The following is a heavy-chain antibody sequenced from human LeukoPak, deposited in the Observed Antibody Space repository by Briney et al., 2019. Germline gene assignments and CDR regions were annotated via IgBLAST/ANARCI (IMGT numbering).Heavy chain of an antibody. V-gene: IGHV3-33*01. CDR1: GFTFSSYG. CDR3: ARVGSGSYFLDGFDI. Sequence: GGSLRLSCAASGFTFSSYGVHWVRQAPGKGLEWVAVIWYDGSIKYYADSVKGRFTISRDNPKDTLYLQMNSLRAGDTAVYYCARVGSGSYFLDGFDIWGQGTMVTVSS. J-gene: IGHJ3*02. D-gene: IGHD1-26*01. CDR2: IWYDGSIK.